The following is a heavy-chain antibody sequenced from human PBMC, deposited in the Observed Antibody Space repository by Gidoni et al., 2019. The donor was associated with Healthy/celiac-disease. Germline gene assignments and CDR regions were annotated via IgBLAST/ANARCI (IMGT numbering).Heavy chain of an antibody. CDR1: GFTFSSYA. V-gene: IGHV3-23*01. CDR2: ISGSGGST. J-gene: IGHJ6*02. CDR3: AKGERGVRSKNYYYGMDV. Sequence: EVQLLESGGGLVQPGGSLRLSCAASGFTFSSYAMSWVRQAPGKGLEWVSAISGSGGSTYYADSVKGRFTISRDNSKNTLYLQMNSLRAEDTAVYYCAKGERGVRSKNYYYGMDVWGQGTTVTVSS. D-gene: IGHD2-8*02.